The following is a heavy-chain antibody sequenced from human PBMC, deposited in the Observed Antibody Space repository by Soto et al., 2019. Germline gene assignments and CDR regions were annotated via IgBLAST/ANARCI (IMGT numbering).Heavy chain of an antibody. J-gene: IGHJ5*02. CDR1: GFSLSTSGVG. CDR2: IYWDDDK. V-gene: IGHV2-5*02. Sequence: QITLKESGPTLVKPTQTLTLTCTFSGFSLSTSGVGVGWIRQPPGKALEWLALIYWDDDKRYSPSLKSRLTITKDTSKNQVVPTMTNMDPVDTATYYCAHRFPYYDSSPLGFDPWGQGTLVTVSS. CDR3: AHRFPYYDSSPLGFDP. D-gene: IGHD3-22*01.